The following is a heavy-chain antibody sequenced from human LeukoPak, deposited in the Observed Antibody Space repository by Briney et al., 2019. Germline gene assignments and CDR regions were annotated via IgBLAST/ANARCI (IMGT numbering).Heavy chain of an antibody. V-gene: IGHV3-9*01. CDR2: ISWNSGSI. D-gene: IGHD3-9*01. J-gene: IGHJ6*02. CDR1: GFTFDDYA. Sequence: GGSLRLSCAASGFTFDDYAMHWVRQAPGKGLEWVSGISWNSGSIGYADTVKGRFTISRDNAKNSLYLQMNSLRAEDTALYYCAKDKLGDILGPDDVWGQGTTVTVSS. CDR3: AKDKLGDILGPDDV.